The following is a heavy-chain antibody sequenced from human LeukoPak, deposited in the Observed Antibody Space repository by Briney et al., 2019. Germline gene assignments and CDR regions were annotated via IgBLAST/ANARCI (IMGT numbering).Heavy chain of an antibody. D-gene: IGHD6-13*01. J-gene: IGHJ4*02. CDR2: IYYSGST. V-gene: IGHV4-39*07. Sequence: SETLSLTCTVSGGSISSSSYYWGWIRQPPGKGLEWIGSIYYSGSTYYNPSLKSRVTISVDTSKNQFSLKLSSVTAADTAVFYCARGAQQLVYYFDYWGQGTLVTVSS. CDR3: ARGAQQLVYYFDY. CDR1: GGSISSSSYY.